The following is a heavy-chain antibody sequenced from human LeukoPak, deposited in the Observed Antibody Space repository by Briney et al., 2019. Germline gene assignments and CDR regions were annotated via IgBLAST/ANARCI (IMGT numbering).Heavy chain of an antibody. V-gene: IGHV4-59*01. CDR1: GGSIGSFY. D-gene: IGHD3-9*01. Sequence: SETLSLTCTVSGGSIGSFYWSWIRQPPGKGLEWIGYIYNSGNNNYNPSLKSRVTMSVDTSKNQFSLKLSSVTAADTAVYYCAREGEDYDILTGYPDAFDIWGQGTMVTVSS. J-gene: IGHJ3*02. CDR2: IYNSGNN. CDR3: AREGEDYDILTGYPDAFDI.